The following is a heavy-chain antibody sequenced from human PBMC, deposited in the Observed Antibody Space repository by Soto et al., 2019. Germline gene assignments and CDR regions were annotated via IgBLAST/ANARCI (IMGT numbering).Heavy chain of an antibody. CDR3: ARVRVVGNAFDI. Sequence: QVQLQESGPGLVKPSETLSLTCTVSGGSISSYYWSWIRQPPGKGLEWIGYIYYSGSTNYNPSLKSRVTISVDTSKNQFALKLSSVTAADTAVYYCARVRVVGNAFDIWGQGTMVTVSS. D-gene: IGHD3-22*01. CDR2: IYYSGST. J-gene: IGHJ3*02. CDR1: GGSISSYY. V-gene: IGHV4-59*01.